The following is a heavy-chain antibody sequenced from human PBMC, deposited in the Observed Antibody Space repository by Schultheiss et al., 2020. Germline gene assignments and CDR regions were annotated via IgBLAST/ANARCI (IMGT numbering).Heavy chain of an antibody. V-gene: IGHV3-33*08. CDR2: IWYDGSNK. J-gene: IGHJ4*02. Sequence: GGSLRLSCAASGFIFSTFGMHWVRQCPGKGLEWVAVIWYDGSNKYYADSVKGRFTISRDNSKNTLYLQMNSLRAEDTAVYYCARGGGGVALDYWGQGTLVTVSS. D-gene: IGHD2-8*02. CDR3: ARGGGGVALDY. CDR1: GFIFSTFG.